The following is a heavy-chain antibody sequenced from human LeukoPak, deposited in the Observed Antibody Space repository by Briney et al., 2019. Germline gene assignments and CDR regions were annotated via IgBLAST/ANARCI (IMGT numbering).Heavy chain of an antibody. CDR2: IWDDGRNK. CDR1: GLSFDSYG. V-gene: IGHV3-33*01. CDR3: ARDGAGYCSGGSCPNSFDY. J-gene: IGHJ4*02. Sequence: GRSLRLSCAASGLSFDSYGMYWVRQAPNRGLEPVALIWDDGRNKYYGDSVKGRFTISRDNAKNSLYLQMNSLRAEDTAVYYCARDGAGYCSGGSCPNSFDYWGQGTLVTVSS. D-gene: IGHD2-15*01.